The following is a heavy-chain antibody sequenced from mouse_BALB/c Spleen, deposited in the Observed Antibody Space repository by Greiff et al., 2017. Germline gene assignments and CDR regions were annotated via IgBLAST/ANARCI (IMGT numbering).Heavy chain of an antibody. CDR2: IDPENGDT. D-gene: IGHD1-1*01. V-gene: IGHV14-4*02. J-gene: IGHJ4*01. Sequence: VQLQQSGAELVRSGASVKLSCTASGFNIKDYYMHWVKQRPEQGLEWIGWIDPENGDTEYAPKFQGKATMTADTSSNTAYLQLSSLTSEDTAVYYCNRYYGSTLYAMDYWGQGTSVTVSS. CDR1: GFNIKDYY. CDR3: NRYYGSTLYAMDY.